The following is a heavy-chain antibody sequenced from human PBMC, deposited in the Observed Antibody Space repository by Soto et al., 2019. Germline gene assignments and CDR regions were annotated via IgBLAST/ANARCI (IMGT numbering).Heavy chain of an antibody. D-gene: IGHD3-22*01. V-gene: IGHV1-2*02. Sequence: SSVKVSCKASGYTFTGYYMHWVRQAPGQGLEWMGWINPNSGGKNYAQKFQGRVTMTRDTSIRTAYMKLSRLRSDDTDVYYCATRQYDSSGYRPFDTWGQGTLGTVSS. CDR2: INPNSGGK. CDR3: ATRQYDSSGYRPFDT. J-gene: IGHJ4*02. CDR1: GYTFTGYY.